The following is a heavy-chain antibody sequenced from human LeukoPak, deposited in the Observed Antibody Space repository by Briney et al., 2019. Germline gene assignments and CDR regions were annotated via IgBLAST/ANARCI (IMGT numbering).Heavy chain of an antibody. V-gene: IGHV1-46*01. Sequence: ASVKVSCKASGYTFTSYYMHWVRQAPGQGLEWMGWINPNSGGTSYAQKFQGRVTMTRDTSTSTVYMELSSLRSEDTAVYYCASGDFWSDGPGMDVWGQGTTVTVSS. CDR3: ASGDFWSDGPGMDV. D-gene: IGHD3-3*01. J-gene: IGHJ6*02. CDR1: GYTFTSYY. CDR2: INPNSGGT.